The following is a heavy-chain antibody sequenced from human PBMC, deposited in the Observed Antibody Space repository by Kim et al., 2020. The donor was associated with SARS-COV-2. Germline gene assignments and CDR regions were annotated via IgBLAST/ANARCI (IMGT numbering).Heavy chain of an antibody. Sequence: ASVKVSCKASGYTFTGYYMHWVRQAPGQGLEWMGWINPNSGGTNYAQKFQGRVTMTRDTSISTAYMELSRLRSDDTAVYYCAREAMPWSLHYYGSGSYGSGDAFDIWGQGTMVTVSS. V-gene: IGHV1-2*02. J-gene: IGHJ3*02. CDR1: GYTFTGYY. CDR2: INPNSGGT. D-gene: IGHD3-10*01. CDR3: AREAMPWSLHYYGSGSYGSGDAFDI.